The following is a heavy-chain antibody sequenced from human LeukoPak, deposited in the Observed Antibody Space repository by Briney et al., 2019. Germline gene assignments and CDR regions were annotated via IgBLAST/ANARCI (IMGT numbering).Heavy chain of an antibody. J-gene: IGHJ4*02. Sequence: GASVKVSCKASGYTFTSYYMHWVRQAPGQGLEWMGRINPNSGGTNYAQKFQGRVTMTRDTSISTAYMELSRLRSDDTAVYYCARDLWDYYDSSGYYSIDYWGQGTLVTVSS. D-gene: IGHD3-22*01. CDR1: GYTFTSYY. CDR3: ARDLWDYYDSSGYYSIDY. CDR2: INPNSGGT. V-gene: IGHV1-2*06.